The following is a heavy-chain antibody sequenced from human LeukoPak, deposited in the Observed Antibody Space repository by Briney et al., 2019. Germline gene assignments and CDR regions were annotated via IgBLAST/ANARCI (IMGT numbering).Heavy chain of an antibody. V-gene: IGHV1-2*02. CDR2: INPNSGGI. CDR1: GYTFTGYY. CDR3: ARVVRDSRKVFDY. D-gene: IGHD3-22*01. J-gene: IGHJ4*02. Sequence: ASVKVSCKASGYTFTGYYMHWVRQAPGQGLEWMGWINPNSGGINYAQKFQGRVTMTRDTSISTAYMELSRLRSDDTAVYYCARVVRDSRKVFDYWGQGTLVTVSS.